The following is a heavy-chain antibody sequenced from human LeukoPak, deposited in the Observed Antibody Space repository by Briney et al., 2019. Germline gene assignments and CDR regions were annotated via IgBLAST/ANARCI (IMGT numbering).Heavy chain of an antibody. V-gene: IGHV4-59*01. CDR2: IYYSGST. CDR3: ARGSIASAGDAFDI. Sequence: SETLSLTCTVSGGSISSYYWSWVRQPPAKGLEWIGYIYYSGSTNYNPSLKSRVTISVDTSKNQFSLKLSSVTAADTAVYYCARGSIASAGDAFDIWGQGTMVTVSS. D-gene: IGHD6-13*01. CDR1: GGSISSYY. J-gene: IGHJ3*02.